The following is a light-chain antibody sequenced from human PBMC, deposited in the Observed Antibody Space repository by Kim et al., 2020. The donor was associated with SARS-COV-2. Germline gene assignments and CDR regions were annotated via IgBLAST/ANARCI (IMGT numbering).Light chain of an antibody. CDR2: QDS. V-gene: IGLV3-1*01. Sequence: SYELTQPPSVSVSPGQTASITCSGDKLGDKYACWYQQKPGQSPVLVIYQDSKRPSGIPERFSGFNPGNTATLTISGTEAMDEADYYCQAWDSSTVVFGGG. J-gene: IGLJ2*01. CDR1: KLGDKY. CDR3: QAWDSSTVV.